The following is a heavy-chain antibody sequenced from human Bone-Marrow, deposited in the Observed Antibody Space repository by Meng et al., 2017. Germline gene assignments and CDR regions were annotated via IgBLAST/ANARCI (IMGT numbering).Heavy chain of an antibody. V-gene: IGHV4-34*01. J-gene: IGHJ4*02. CDR3: ARGQTTMAHDFDY. CDR2: INHSGST. D-gene: IGHD4-11*01. CDR1: GGSFSDYY. Sequence: QVELQPWEPALLKPSEPLALPCVVSGGSFSDYYRSWIRQPPGKGLEWIGEINHSGSTNYNPSLESRDTISVDTSQNNLSLKLSSVTAEDSAVYYCARGQTTMAHDFDYWGQGTLVTVSS.